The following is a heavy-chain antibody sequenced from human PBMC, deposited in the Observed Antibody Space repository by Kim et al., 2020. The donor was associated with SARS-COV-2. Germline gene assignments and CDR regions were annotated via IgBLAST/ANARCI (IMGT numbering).Heavy chain of an antibody. CDR2: A. J-gene: IGHJ4*02. CDR3: ARGRIDARIDY. V-gene: IGHV1-69*01. Sequence: ANYAQKFQGRVTITADESTSTAYMELSSLRSEDTAVYYCARGRIDARIDYWGQGTLVTVSS. D-gene: IGHD3-3*02.